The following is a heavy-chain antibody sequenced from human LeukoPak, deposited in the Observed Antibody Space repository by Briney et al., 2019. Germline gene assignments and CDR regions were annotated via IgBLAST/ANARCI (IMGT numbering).Heavy chain of an antibody. V-gene: IGHV4-39*07. CDR1: SGSINIDRLY. CDR3: ARDSNIARFYF. D-gene: IGHD4-11*01. J-gene: IGHJ4*02. CDR2: VSYSGVT. Sequence: PSETLSLTCTVSSGSINIDRLYWGWIRQPPGKGLEWIASVSYSGVTYYNPSLQSRVTVSLDTSKNLYSLKLTSVTAADTAVYFCARDSNIARFYFWGQGTLVTVSS.